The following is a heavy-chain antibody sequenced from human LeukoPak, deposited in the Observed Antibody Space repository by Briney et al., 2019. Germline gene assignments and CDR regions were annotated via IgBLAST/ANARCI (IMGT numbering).Heavy chain of an antibody. V-gene: IGHV3-74*01. CDR3: AGGPNSNWSGLDF. Sequence: GGSLRLSCTASGFSFSGHWMHWARQLPGKGLVWVSRISPTGSTTSYADSVKGRFTVSRDNAKNTLYLQVNNLRAEDTAVYYCAGGPNSNWSGLDFWGQGTLLTVSS. J-gene: IGHJ4*02. CDR2: ISPTGSTT. D-gene: IGHD6-6*01. CDR1: GFSFSGHW.